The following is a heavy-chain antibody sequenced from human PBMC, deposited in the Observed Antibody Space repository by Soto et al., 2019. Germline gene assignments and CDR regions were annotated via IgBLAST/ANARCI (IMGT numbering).Heavy chain of an antibody. Sequence: QVQLVQSGAEVKKPGSSVKVSCKASGGAFTDYIFDWVRQAPGQGLEWMGGIIPMFGTPKYAQKFQHRVTISADVSTGTAYMGRTRLRFDDTAVYYCAGGRDQPPVGLYFESWGEGTRVTVSS. J-gene: IGHJ4*02. CDR3: AGGRDQPPVGLYFES. V-gene: IGHV1-69*01. CDR2: IIPMFGTP. CDR1: GGAFTDYI. D-gene: IGHD1-26*01.